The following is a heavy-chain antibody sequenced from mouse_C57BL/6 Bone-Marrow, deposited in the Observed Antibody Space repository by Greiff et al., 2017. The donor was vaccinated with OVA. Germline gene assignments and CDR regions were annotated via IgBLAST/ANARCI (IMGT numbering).Heavy chain of an antibody. J-gene: IGHJ2*01. CDR2: ISYDGSN. D-gene: IGHD1-1*01. CDR1: GYSITSGYY. CDR3: AREITAYYFDY. V-gene: IGHV3-6*01. Sequence: EVKLEESGPGLVKPSQSLSLTCSVTGYSITSGYYWNWIRQFPGNKLEWMGYISYDGSNNYNPSLKNRISITRDTSKNQFFLKLNSVTTEDTATYYCAREITAYYFDYWGQGTTLTVSS.